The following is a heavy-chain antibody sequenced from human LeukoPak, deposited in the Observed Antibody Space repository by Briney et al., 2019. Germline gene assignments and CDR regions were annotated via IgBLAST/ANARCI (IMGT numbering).Heavy chain of an antibody. D-gene: IGHD6-19*01. V-gene: IGHV3-23*05. CDR2: IDKTTYPT. CDR3: AKFEGATIPGWFNDY. CDR1: EFIFSDYA. Sequence: GSLRLSCAASEFIFSDYAMGWVRQAPGKGLEWVSTIDKTTYPTFYADSVKGRFTISRDNSKNTPYLQMNSLRTEDTAVYFCAKFEGATIPGWFNDYWGQGILVTVSS. J-gene: IGHJ4*02.